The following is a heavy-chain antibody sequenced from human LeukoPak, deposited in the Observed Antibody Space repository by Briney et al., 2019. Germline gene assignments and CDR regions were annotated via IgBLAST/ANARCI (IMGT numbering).Heavy chain of an antibody. V-gene: IGHV3-23*01. D-gene: IGHD5-12*01. J-gene: IGHJ4*02. CDR1: GFTFSSYA. Sequence: GGSLRLSCAASGFTFSSYAMSWVRQAPGKGLEWVSAISGSGGSTYYADSVKGRFTISRDNSKNTLYLQMNSLRAEDTAVYYCAKGDVDIVAAHPLWYTAMVPGLDYWGQGTLVTVSS. CDR2: ISGSGGST. CDR3: AKGDVDIVAAHPLWYTAMVPGLDY.